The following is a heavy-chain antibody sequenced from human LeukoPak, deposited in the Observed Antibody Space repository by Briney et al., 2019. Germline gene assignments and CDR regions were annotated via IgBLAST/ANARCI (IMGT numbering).Heavy chain of an antibody. D-gene: IGHD3-10*01. V-gene: IGHV4-34*01. CDR3: ARRITMVRVVMAYDWFDP. J-gene: IGHJ5*02. CDR1: GGSFSGYY. Sequence: SETLSLTCAVYGGSFSGYYWSWIRQPPGKGLEWIGEVNHSGSTNYNPSLKSRVTISVDTSKNQFSLKLSSVTAADTAVYYCARRITMVRVVMAYDWFDPGGQGTLVTVYS. CDR2: VNHSGST.